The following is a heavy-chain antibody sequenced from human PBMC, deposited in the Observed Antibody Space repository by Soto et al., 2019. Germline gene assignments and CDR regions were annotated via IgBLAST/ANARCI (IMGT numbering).Heavy chain of an antibody. CDR3: AKDRASYSSGWYQDY. CDR2: ISYDGSNK. Sequence: SLRLSCAASGFTFSSYGMHWVRQAPGKGLEWVAVISYDGSNKYYADSVKGRFTISRDNSKNTLYLQMNSLRAEDTAVYYCAKDRASYSSGWYQDYWGQGTLVTVSS. CDR1: GFTFSSYG. V-gene: IGHV3-30*18. D-gene: IGHD6-19*01. J-gene: IGHJ4*02.